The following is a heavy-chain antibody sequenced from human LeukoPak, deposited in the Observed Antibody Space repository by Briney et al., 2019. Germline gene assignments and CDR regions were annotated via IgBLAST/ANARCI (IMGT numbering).Heavy chain of an antibody. CDR3: ARDGVGATAGPADVFDV. CDR1: GFTFDTHS. CDR2: ISPTGSSI. D-gene: IGHD1-26*01. V-gene: IGHV3-48*01. J-gene: IGHJ3*01. Sequence: PGGSLRLSCAASGFTFDTHSINWVRQAPGKGLEWVSYISPTGSSIYYADSVRGRFTISRDNAKNSLYLQMNSLRAEDTAVYYRARDGVGATAGPADVFDVWGQGTVVTVSS.